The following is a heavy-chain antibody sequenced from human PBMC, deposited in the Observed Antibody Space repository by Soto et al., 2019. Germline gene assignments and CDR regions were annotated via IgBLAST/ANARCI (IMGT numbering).Heavy chain of an antibody. J-gene: IGHJ1*01. CDR2: ISAYNGNT. V-gene: IGHV1-18*01. Sequence: ASVKVSCKASGYTFTSYGISWVRQAPGQGLEWMGWISAYNGNTNYAQKLQGRVTMTTDTSTSTAYMELRSLRSDDTAVYYCARDRVYGSGQHKQYFQHWGQGTLVTVS. CDR3: ARDRVYGSGQHKQYFQH. D-gene: IGHD3-10*01. CDR1: GYTFTSYG.